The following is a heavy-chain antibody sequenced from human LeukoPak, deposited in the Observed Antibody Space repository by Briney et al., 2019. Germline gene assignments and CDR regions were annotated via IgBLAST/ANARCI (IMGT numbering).Heavy chain of an antibody. Sequence: GGSLRLSCTASGFTFSTYTMSWVRQAPGEGLKWVSGILASGGTYYADSVKGRFTISRDNSKNTLCLQMNSLRADDTAVYYCAKDRIYADGLWDFDYWGQGTLVTVSS. J-gene: IGHJ4*02. D-gene: IGHD3-10*01. CDR2: ILASGGT. CDR1: GFTFSTYT. V-gene: IGHV3-23*01. CDR3: AKDRIYADGLWDFDY.